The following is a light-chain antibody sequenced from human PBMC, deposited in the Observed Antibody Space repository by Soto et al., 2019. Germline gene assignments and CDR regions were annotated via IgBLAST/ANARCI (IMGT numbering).Light chain of an antibody. CDR2: KAS. V-gene: IGKV1-5*03. CDR1: QSISSC. J-gene: IGKJ2*01. Sequence: DIQMTQSPSTLSASVGDRVTITCRASQSISSCLAWYQQKPGKAPKLQIYKASSLESGVPSRFNGSRSGTEFTLTISSLQPDDFATYYCQQYNSYSPYTFGQGTKLEIK. CDR3: QQYNSYSPYT.